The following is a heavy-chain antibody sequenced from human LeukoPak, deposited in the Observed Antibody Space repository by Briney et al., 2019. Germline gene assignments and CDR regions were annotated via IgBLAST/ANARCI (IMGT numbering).Heavy chain of an antibody. CDR1: GFTFSSYW. Sequence: GGSLRLSCAASGFTFSSYWMSWVRQAPGKGLEWVAYIKQNGSAKCVVDSVKGRFDISRDNAKNALYLQMNSLGDEDTAVYYCARETGRAAAGTPFPYYYYYMDVWGKGTTVTVSS. CDR3: ARETGRAAAGTPFPYYYYYMDV. CDR2: IKQNGSAK. V-gene: IGHV3-7*01. J-gene: IGHJ6*03. D-gene: IGHD6-13*01.